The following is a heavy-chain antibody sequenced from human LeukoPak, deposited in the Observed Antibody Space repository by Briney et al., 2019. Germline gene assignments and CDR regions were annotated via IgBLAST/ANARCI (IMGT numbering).Heavy chain of an antibody. V-gene: IGHV3-23*01. CDR3: AKARTPRGYSGYEFDY. CDR1: GFTFSRYA. CDR2: ISGSGGST. Sequence: GGSLRLSCAASGFTFSRYAMSWVRQAPGKGLEWVTAISGSGGSTYYADSVKGLFTISRDNSKNTLYLQMNSLRAEYTAVYYCAKARTPRGYSGYEFDYWGQGTLVTVSS. J-gene: IGHJ4*02. D-gene: IGHD5-12*01.